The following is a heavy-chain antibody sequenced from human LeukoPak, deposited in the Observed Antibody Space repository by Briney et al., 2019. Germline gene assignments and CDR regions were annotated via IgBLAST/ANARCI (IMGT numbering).Heavy chain of an antibody. J-gene: IGHJ4*02. CDR2: TYFRSKWYS. CDR3: ARSIPATGNNFDY. CDR1: GDSFSSNSAG. D-gene: IGHD6-13*01. V-gene: IGHV6-1*01. Sequence: SQTLSLTCAVSGDSFSSNSAGWNWIRQSPWRGREWLGRTYFRSKWYSDYTMSVKGRITINGDASKNQFSLQLNSVTPEDTAVYFCARSIPATGNNFDYWGQGTRVTVSP.